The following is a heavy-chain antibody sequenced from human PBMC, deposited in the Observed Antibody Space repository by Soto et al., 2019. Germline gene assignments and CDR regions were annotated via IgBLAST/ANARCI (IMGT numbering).Heavy chain of an antibody. CDR3: ARREIQGPIDY. J-gene: IGHJ4*02. D-gene: IGHD1-26*01. CDR1: GYSISSSNW. V-gene: IGHV4-28*01. Sequence: QVQLQESGPGLVKPSDTLSLTCAVSGYSISSSNWWGWIRQPPGKGLEWIGYIYYSGTTYYNPSLKSRVSMSVDTSENQFSLKLTSVTAVDTAVYYCARREIQGPIDYWGQGTLVTVSS. CDR2: IYYSGTT.